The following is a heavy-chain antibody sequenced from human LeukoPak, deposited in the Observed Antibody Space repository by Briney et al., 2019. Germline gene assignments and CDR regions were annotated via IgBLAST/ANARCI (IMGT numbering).Heavy chain of an antibody. Sequence: NPGGSLRLSCVASGFTFSSYSMNWVRQAPGKGLEWVASISSSSTYIFYGDSVKGRFSISRDNAKNSLHLEMKSLRVEDTAVYYCAKTSYYDSRARGGNDSWGQGTLVIVSS. CDR1: GFTFSSYS. J-gene: IGHJ5*02. CDR2: ISSSSTYI. D-gene: IGHD3-22*01. V-gene: IGHV3-21*01. CDR3: AKTSYYDSRARGGNDS.